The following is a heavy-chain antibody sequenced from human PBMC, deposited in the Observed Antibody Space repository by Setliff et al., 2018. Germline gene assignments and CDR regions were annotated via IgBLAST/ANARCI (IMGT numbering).Heavy chain of an antibody. CDR2: MNPNSGNT. V-gene: IGHV1-8*02. CDR1: GYTFTSYD. Sequence: ASVKVSCKASGYTFTSYDINWVRQATGQGLEWMGWMNPNSGNTGYAQKFQGRVTMTRNTSITTAYMELSSLRSEDTAVYYCARGGSGIAAAGTGKTAFDIWGQGAMGTV. D-gene: IGHD6-13*01. J-gene: IGHJ3*02. CDR3: ARGGSGIAAAGTGKTAFDI.